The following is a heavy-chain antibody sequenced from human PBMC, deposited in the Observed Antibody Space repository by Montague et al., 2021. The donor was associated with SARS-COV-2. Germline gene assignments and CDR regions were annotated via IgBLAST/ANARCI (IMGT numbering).Heavy chain of an antibody. J-gene: IGHJ6*02. CDR2: IYSSGSI. Sequence: SETLSLTCNVSGVSIRNDYWSWMLQPARKGREWMGRIYSSGSINYNPSLKTRITLSVDTSKNQLSLRLNSVTAADTAVYYCAKNPGDYYGVDVWGQGTTVTVSS. V-gene: IGHV4-4*07. CDR3: AKNPGDYYGVDV. CDR1: GVSIRNDY. D-gene: IGHD3-16*01.